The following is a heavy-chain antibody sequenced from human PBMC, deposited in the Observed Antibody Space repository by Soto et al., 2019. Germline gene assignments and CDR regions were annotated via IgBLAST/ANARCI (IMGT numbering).Heavy chain of an antibody. CDR2: ISAYNGNT. CDR3: AITPYSTSLGFYYFYNGMDF. V-gene: IGHV1-18*01. Sequence: QVQLVQSGAEVKKPGASVKVSCKASGYTFTSYGLSWVRQAPGQGLELLGWISAYNGNTNYAEKLQGRLTMTTDTSASTAYMGLRSLRADDTAVYYCAITPYSTSLGFYYFYNGMDFWGQGTTVTVSS. D-gene: IGHD6-13*01. CDR1: GYTFTSYG. J-gene: IGHJ6*02.